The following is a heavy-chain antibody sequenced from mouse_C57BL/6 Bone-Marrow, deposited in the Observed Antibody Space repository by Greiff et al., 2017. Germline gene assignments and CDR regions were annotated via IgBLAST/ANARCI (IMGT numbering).Heavy chain of an antibody. D-gene: IGHD2-4*01. Sequence: EVQLVASGGGLVKPGGSLKLSCAASGFTFSDYGMHWVRQAPEKGLEWVAYISSGSSTIYYADTVKGRFTISRDNAKNTLFLQMTSLRSEDTAMYYCASRYDYPFAYWGQGTLVTVSA. CDR2: ISSGSSTI. J-gene: IGHJ3*01. CDR1: GFTFSDYG. V-gene: IGHV5-17*01. CDR3: ASRYDYPFAY.